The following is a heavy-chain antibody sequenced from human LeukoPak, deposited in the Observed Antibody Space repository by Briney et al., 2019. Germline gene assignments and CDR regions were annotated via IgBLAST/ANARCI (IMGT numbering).Heavy chain of an antibody. V-gene: IGHV4-59*01. J-gene: IGHJ4*02. CDR2: IYYSGST. CDR1: GGSISSYY. Sequence: PSEALSLTCTVSGGSISSYYWSSIRQPPGKGLELIGYIYYSGSTNSNPSLKSRVTISVDTSKNQFSLKLSSVTAADTAVYYCARSVVVVAATPIYYFDYWGQGTLVTVSS. D-gene: IGHD2-15*01. CDR3: ARSVVVVAATPIYYFDY.